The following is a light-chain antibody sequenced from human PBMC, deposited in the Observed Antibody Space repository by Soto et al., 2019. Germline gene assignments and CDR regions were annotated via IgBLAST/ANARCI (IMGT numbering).Light chain of an antibody. CDR1: QSISSW. V-gene: IGKV1-5*03. J-gene: IGKJ4*01. CDR2: KAS. CDR3: QQYNSHPPA. Sequence: DIQMTQSPSTLSASVGDRVTITCRASQSISSWLAWYQQKPGKAPKLLIYKASSLESGVPSRFSGSGSGTEFTLTISSLQPDDFATYYCQQYNSHPPALGGGTKVNIK.